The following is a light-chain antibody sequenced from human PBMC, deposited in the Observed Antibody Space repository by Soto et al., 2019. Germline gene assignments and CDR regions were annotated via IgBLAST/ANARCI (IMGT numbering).Light chain of an antibody. CDR3: CSYAGSSTSVV. Sequence: QSVLTQPASVSGSPGQSITISCTGTSSDVGSYNLVSWYQQHPGKAPKLMIYEGSKRPSGVSNRFSGSKSGNTASLTISGLQAEDEADYYCCSYAGSSTSVVFGRGTKLTVL. CDR2: EGS. V-gene: IGLV2-23*01. J-gene: IGLJ2*01. CDR1: SSDVGSYNL.